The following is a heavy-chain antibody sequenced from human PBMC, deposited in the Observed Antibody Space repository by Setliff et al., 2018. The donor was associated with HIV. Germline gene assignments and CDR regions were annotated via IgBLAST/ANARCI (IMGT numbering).Heavy chain of an antibody. D-gene: IGHD5-12*01. CDR1: GSSISSYYY. V-gene: IGHV4-4*07. J-gene: IGHJ3*01. CDR2: IYYTGTT. CDR3: AREWLQHTGDDAFDV. Sequence: NPSETLSLTCTVSGSSISSYYYWSWIRQPAGKGLEWIGRIYYTGTTKYNPSRKSRVTISIDTSKNQFSLKLTSVTAADTAVYYCAREWLQHTGDDAFDVWGQGTMVTVSS.